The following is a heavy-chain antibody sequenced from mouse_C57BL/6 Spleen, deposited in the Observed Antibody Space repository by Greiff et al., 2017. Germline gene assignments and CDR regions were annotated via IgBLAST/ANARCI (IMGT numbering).Heavy chain of an antibody. Sequence: LQESGAELVKPGASVKLSCKASGYTFTSYWMHWVKQRPGQGLEWIGMIHPNSGSTNYNEKFKSKATLTVDKSSSTAYMQLSSLTSEDSAVYYCARGTTVVEGYFDVWGTGTTVTVSS. CDR3: ARGTTVVEGYFDV. V-gene: IGHV1-64*01. CDR1: GYTFTSYW. J-gene: IGHJ1*03. CDR2: IHPNSGST. D-gene: IGHD1-1*01.